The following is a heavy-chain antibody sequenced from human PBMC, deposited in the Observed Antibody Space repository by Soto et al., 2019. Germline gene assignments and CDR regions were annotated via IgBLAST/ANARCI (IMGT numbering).Heavy chain of an antibody. CDR2: VYYTGST. J-gene: IGHJ5*02. V-gene: IGHV4-59*01. CDR1: GDSISTFY. CDR3: ARDMRGFYYDRTNWFDP. Sequence: SETLSLTCTVSGDSISTFYWGWMRQSPGKELEWIGYVYYTGSTNYNPSLKSRVTISVDTSKNQFSLKLSSVTAADTAVYYCARDMRGFYYDRTNWFDPWGQGTLVTVSS. D-gene: IGHD3-22*01.